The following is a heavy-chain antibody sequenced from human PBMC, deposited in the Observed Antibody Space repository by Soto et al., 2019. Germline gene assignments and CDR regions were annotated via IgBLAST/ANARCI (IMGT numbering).Heavy chain of an antibody. D-gene: IGHD3-16*01. J-gene: IGHJ4*02. V-gene: IGHV1-8*01. Sequence: QVQLVQSGAEVKKPGASVKVSCKASGYTFTSYDINWVRQATGQGLEWMGWINPNSGNTGYAQKFQGRVTMTRNTSISTAYMELSSLRSEDTAVYYCARCVRDDDVWGSYHYDSDYWGQGTLVTVSS. CDR1: GYTFTSYD. CDR3: ARCVRDDDVWGSYHYDSDY. CDR2: INPNSGNT.